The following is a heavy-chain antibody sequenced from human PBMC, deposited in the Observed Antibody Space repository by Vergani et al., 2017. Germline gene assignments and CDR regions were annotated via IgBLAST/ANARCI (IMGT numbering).Heavy chain of an antibody. Sequence: QVQLQQWGAGLLKPSETLSLTCAVYGGSFSGYYWSWIRQPPGKGLEWIGEINHSGSTNYNPSLKSRVTISVDTSKNQFALKLSSVTAAGTAVYYGARGNGDYAEWFDPWGQGTLVTVSS. D-gene: IGHD4-17*01. CDR2: INHSGST. CDR3: ARGNGDYAEWFDP. J-gene: IGHJ5*02. CDR1: GGSFSGYY. V-gene: IGHV4-34*01.